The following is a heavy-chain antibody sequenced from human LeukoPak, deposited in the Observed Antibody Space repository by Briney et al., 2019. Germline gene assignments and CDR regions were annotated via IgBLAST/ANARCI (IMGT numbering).Heavy chain of an antibody. CDR2: ISWNSGSI. CDR3: ARDPGGSYPFYFDY. D-gene: IGHD1-26*01. Sequence: GGSLRLSCAASGLTFDDYAMHWVRQAPGKGLEWVSGISWNSGSIGYADSVKGRFTISRDNAKNSLYLQMNSLRDEDTAVYYCARDPGGSYPFYFDYWGQGTLVTVSS. CDR1: GLTFDDYA. J-gene: IGHJ4*02. V-gene: IGHV3-9*01.